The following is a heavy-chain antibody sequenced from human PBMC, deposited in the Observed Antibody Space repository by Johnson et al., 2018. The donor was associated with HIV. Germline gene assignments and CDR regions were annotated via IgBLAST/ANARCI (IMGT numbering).Heavy chain of an antibody. V-gene: IGHV3-13*01. D-gene: IGHD3-10*02. CDR3: TTDEGVELGDNVRGLLGLRWAM. CDR2: IGTAGDT. Sequence: VQLVESGGGLVQPGGSLRLSCAASGFTFSSYDMHWVRQATGKGLEWVSAIGTAGDTYYPGSVKGRFTISRENAKNTLYLQMNSLKTEDTAVYYGTTDEGVELGDNVRGLLGLRWAMWG. CDR1: GFTFSSYD. J-gene: IGHJ1*01.